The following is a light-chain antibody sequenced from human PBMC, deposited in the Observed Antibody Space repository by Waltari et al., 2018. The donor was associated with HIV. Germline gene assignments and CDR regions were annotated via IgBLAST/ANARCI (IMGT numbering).Light chain of an antibody. CDR1: QSISSV. Sequence: MTQPPSCRSASVRDEVTINCRASQSISSVVSWYQQKPGKAPNLLIYGASNLQSGVPLRFSGSGSGTDFTLTISSLQPEDFATYYCQQSFNTPFTFGQGTKLEIK. CDR2: GAS. J-gene: IGKJ2*01. V-gene: IGKV1-39*01. CDR3: QQSFNTPFT.